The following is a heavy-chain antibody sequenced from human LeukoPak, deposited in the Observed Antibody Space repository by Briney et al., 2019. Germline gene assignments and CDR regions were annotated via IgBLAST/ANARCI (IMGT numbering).Heavy chain of an antibody. CDR3: ARDPLGYCSSTSSCGAFDI. Sequence: PGGSLRLSCAASGFTFSSYAMSWVRQAPGKGLEWVAFISYDGSNKYYADSVKGRFTISRDNSKNTLYLQMTSLRAEDTAVYYCARDPLGYCSSTSSCGAFDIWGQGTMVTVSS. CDR2: ISYDGSNK. V-gene: IGHV3-30-3*01. J-gene: IGHJ3*02. D-gene: IGHD2-2*01. CDR1: GFTFSSYA.